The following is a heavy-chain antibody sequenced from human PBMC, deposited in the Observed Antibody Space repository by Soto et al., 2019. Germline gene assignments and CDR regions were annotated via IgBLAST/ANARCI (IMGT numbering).Heavy chain of an antibody. CDR3: ARCSGLVVDYYGSGSYNDY. J-gene: IGHJ4*02. Sequence: GGSLRLSCAASGFTFSSYSMNWVRQAPGKGLEWVSSISSSSSYIYYADSVKGRFTISRDNAKNSLYLQMNSLRAEDTAVYYCARCSGLVVDYYGSGSYNDYWGQGTLVTVSS. CDR2: ISSSSSYI. CDR1: GFTFSSYS. D-gene: IGHD3-10*01. V-gene: IGHV3-21*01.